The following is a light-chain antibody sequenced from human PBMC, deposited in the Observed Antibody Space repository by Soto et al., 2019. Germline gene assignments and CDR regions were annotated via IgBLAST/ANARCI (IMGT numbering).Light chain of an antibody. CDR1: QSLLHKNGYNY. V-gene: IGKV2-28*01. J-gene: IGKJ5*01. CDR2: LGS. CDR3: MQALQTPIT. Sequence: DIVMTQSPLSLPVTPGEPASISCRSSQSLLHKNGYNYLEWYLQKPGQSPQLLIYLGSNRASGVPDRFSGSGSGTDFTLKITRVEAEDVGVYYCMQALQTPITFGQGTRLEIK.